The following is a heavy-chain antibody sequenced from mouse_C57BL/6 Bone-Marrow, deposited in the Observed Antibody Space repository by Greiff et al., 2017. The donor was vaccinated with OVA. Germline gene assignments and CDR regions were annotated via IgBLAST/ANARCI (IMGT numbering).Heavy chain of an antibody. D-gene: IGHD2-4*01. V-gene: IGHV1-64*01. CDR1: GYTFTSYW. CDR3: ASYPPDYDYDLDY. Sequence: QVQLQQPGAELVKPGASVKLSCKASGYTFTSYWMHWVKQRPGQGLEWIGMIHPNSGSTNYNEKFKSKATLTVDKSSSTAYMQLSSLTSEDSAVYYCASYPPDYDYDLDYWGQGTTLTVSS. J-gene: IGHJ2*01. CDR2: IHPNSGST.